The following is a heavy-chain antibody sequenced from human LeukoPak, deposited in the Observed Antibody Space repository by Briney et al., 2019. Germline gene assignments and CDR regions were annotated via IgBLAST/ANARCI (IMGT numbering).Heavy chain of an antibody. Sequence: SETLSLTCTVSGYSISSGYYWGWIRQPPGRGLEWIGSIYHSGSTYYNPSLKSRVTISVDTSKNQFSLKLSSVTAADTAVYYCARVSGFGELLPFDYWGQGTLVTVSS. J-gene: IGHJ4*02. V-gene: IGHV4-38-2*02. CDR2: IYHSGST. CDR3: ARVSGFGELLPFDY. CDR1: GYSISSGYY. D-gene: IGHD3-10*01.